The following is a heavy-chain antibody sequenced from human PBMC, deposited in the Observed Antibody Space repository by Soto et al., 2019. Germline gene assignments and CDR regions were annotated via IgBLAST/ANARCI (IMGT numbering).Heavy chain of an antibody. Sequence: ASVKVSCKASGYTFTVYYMHCVLQSPLQWLDWMGWINPNSGGTNYAQKFQGRVTMTRDTSISTAYMELSRLRSDDTAVYYCARGGIMITFGGVISRPHGAFDIWGQGTMVTVSS. CDR1: GYTFTVYY. CDR2: INPNSGGT. D-gene: IGHD3-16*02. J-gene: IGHJ3*02. CDR3: ARGGIMITFGGVISRPHGAFDI. V-gene: IGHV1-2*02.